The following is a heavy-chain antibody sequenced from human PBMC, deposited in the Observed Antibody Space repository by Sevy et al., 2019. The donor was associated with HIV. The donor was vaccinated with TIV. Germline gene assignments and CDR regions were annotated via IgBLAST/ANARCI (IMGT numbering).Heavy chain of an antibody. CDR2: ISGSGGST. CDR3: AKDTVGSRVRGVIPYYFDY. Sequence: GGSLRLSCAASGFTFSSYAMSWVRQAPGKGLERVSAISGSGGSTYYADSVKGRFTISRDNSKNTLYLQMNSLRAEDTAVYYCAKDTVGSRVRGVIPYYFDYWCQGTLVTVSS. J-gene: IGHJ4*02. V-gene: IGHV3-23*01. D-gene: IGHD3-10*01. CDR1: GFTFSSYA.